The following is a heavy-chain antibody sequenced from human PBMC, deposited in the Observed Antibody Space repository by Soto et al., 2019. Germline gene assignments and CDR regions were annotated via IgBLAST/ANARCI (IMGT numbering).Heavy chain of an antibody. CDR3: AKNPGYYYDSTGYHFDY. CDR2: ISYGGGTT. V-gene: IGHV3-23*01. Sequence: GVLRLSCAASEFTFSNYARSWVRQAPGKGLEWVSAISYGGGTTYYADSVKGRFTISRDNSKNTLYLQMNSLRAEDTAVYYCAKNPGYYYDSTGYHFDYWGQGTLVTVSS. J-gene: IGHJ4*02. CDR1: EFTFSNYA. D-gene: IGHD3-22*01.